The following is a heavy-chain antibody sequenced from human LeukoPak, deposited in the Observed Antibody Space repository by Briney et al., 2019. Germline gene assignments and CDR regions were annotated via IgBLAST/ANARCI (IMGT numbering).Heavy chain of an antibody. Sequence: ASVKVSCKASGYTFTGYYMHRVRQAPGQGLEWMGWINPNSGGTNYAQKFQGRVTMTRDTSISTAYMELSRLRSDDTAVYYCARLGYCSSTSCSNSDYYYYGMDVWGQGTTVTVSS. CDR2: INPNSGGT. D-gene: IGHD2-2*01. J-gene: IGHJ6*02. V-gene: IGHV1-2*02. CDR1: GYTFTGYY. CDR3: ARLGYCSSTSCSNSDYYYYGMDV.